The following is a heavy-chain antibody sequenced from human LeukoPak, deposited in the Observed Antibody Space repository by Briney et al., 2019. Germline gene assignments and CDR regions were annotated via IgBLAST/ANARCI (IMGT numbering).Heavy chain of an antibody. CDR3: ARTRGYSGYDETFDY. CDR2: ISSSGSTI. CDR1: GFTFSDYY. J-gene: IGHJ4*02. V-gene: IGHV3-11*01. D-gene: IGHD5-12*01. Sequence: GGSLRLSSAASGFTFSDYYMSWIRQAPGKGLEWVSYISSSGSTIYYADSVKGRFPISRDNAKNSLYLQMNSLRAEDTAVYYCARTRGYSGYDETFDYWGQGTLVAVSS.